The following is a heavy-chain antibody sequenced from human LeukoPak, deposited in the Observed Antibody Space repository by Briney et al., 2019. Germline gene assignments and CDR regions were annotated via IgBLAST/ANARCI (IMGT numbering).Heavy chain of an antibody. CDR3: ARWYCGSNTCYYDY. Sequence: QPGGSLRLSCAASGFSVSNNYMSWVRQAPGKGLEWVSFIYNTGETYYADSVKGRFTISRENSKNTLFLQMNSLRAEDTALYYCARWYCGSNTCYYDYWGQGTLVTVSS. V-gene: IGHV3-53*01. D-gene: IGHD2-2*01. J-gene: IGHJ4*02. CDR2: IYNTGET. CDR1: GFSVSNNY.